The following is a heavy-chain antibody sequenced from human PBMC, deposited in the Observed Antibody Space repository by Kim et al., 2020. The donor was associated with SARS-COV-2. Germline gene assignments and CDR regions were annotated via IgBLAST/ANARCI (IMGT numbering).Heavy chain of an antibody. Sequence: GGSLRLSCAASGFTFSSYAMSWVRQAPGKGLEWVSAISGSGGSTYYADSVKGRFTISRDNSKNTLYLQMNSLRAEDTAVYYCAKVSGAAGTLTLRQPFDYWGQGTLGTVSS. CDR3: AKVSGAAGTLTLRQPFDY. CDR1: GFTFSSYA. D-gene: IGHD6-13*01. CDR2: ISGSGGST. J-gene: IGHJ4*02. V-gene: IGHV3-23*01.